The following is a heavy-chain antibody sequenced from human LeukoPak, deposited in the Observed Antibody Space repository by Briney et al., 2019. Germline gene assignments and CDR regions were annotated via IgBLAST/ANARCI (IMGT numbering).Heavy chain of an antibody. CDR1: RFTFSTYG. Sequence: GGSLRLSCAASRFTFSTYGMHWVRLAPGKGLEWVAVIWYDGSNKYYADSVKGRFTISRDNSKNTLYLQMNSLRAEDTAVYYCAKEKERSYYYGSGGDYWGQGTLVTVSS. J-gene: IGHJ4*02. CDR3: AKEKERSYYYGSGGDY. D-gene: IGHD3-10*01. CDR2: IWYDGSNK. V-gene: IGHV3-33*06.